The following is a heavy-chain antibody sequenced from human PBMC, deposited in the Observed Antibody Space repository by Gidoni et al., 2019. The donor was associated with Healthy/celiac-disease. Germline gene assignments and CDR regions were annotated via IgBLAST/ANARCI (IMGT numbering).Heavy chain of an antibody. CDR1: GFTFSSYW. Sequence: EVQLVESGGGLVKPGGSLRLSCAASGFTFSSYWMSWVRQAPGKGLGWVANIKQDGSEKYYVDSVKGRFTISRDNAKNSLYLQMNSLRAEDTAVYYCARDWVGVVVPAAMPHGDYGMDVWGQGTTVTVSS. CDR3: ARDWVGVVVPAAMPHGDYGMDV. CDR2: IKQDGSEK. J-gene: IGHJ6*02. V-gene: IGHV3-7*01. D-gene: IGHD2-2*01.